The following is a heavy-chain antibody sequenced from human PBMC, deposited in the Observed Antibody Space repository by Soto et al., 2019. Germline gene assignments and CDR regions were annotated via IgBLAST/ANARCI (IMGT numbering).Heavy chain of an antibody. Sequence: EVQVVESGGGLVQPGGSLRLSCAASGFTFSSYSMNWVRQAPGKGLEWVSHVSTSGSTIYYADSVKGRFTISRDNAKNSLLLQMSSLSDEDRAVYYCARAFLTGYYDYWGQGTLVTVSS. CDR3: ARAFLTGYYDY. CDR1: GFTFSSYS. CDR2: VSTSGSTI. V-gene: IGHV3-48*02. J-gene: IGHJ4*02. D-gene: IGHD3-9*01.